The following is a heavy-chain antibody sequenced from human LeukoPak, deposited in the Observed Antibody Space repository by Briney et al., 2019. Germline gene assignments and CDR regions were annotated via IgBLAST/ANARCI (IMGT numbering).Heavy chain of an antibody. CDR3: VKDRYYGPGRYTFDS. J-gene: IGHJ4*02. D-gene: IGHD3-10*01. CDR1: GFTFSSYA. Sequence: GGSLRLSCSASGFTFSSYAMHWVRQAPGKGLEYVSAISFNGGSTYYADSVKGRFTISRDNSKNTLYLQMSSLRAEDTALYYCVKDRYYGPGRYTFDSWGQGTLVTVSA. CDR2: ISFNGGST. V-gene: IGHV3-64D*06.